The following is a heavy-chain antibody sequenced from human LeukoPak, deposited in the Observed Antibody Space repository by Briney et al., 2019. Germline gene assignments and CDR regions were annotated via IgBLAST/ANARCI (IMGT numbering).Heavy chain of an antibody. CDR2: IYYSGGT. Sequence: NPSETLSLTCTVSGGSISSSTYYWGWIRQPPGKGLEWIGSIYYSGGTYYNASLKSRVTISADTSKNQFSLKLSSVTAADTAVYYCARPLSGSSSWHGDAFDIWGQGTMVTVSS. D-gene: IGHD6-13*01. J-gene: IGHJ3*02. CDR1: GGSISSSTYY. CDR3: ARPLSGSSSWHGDAFDI. V-gene: IGHV4-39*01.